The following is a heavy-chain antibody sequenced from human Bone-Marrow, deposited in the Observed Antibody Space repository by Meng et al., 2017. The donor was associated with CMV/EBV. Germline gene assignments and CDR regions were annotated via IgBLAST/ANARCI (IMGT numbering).Heavy chain of an antibody. Sequence: SETLSLTCTVSGGSISSSSYYWGWIRQPPGKGLEWIGSIYYSGSTYYNPSLKSRVTISVDTSKNQFSLKLSSVTAADTAVYYCARDNAVGANTGFDPWGQGTLVTVSS. CDR1: GGSISSSSYY. CDR3: ARDNAVGANTGFDP. J-gene: IGHJ5*02. V-gene: IGHV4-39*07. CDR2: IYYSGST. D-gene: IGHD1-26*01.